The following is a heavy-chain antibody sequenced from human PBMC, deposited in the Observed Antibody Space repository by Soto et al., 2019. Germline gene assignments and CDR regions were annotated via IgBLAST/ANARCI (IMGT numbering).Heavy chain of an antibody. Sequence: QVQLVQSGGEVKKPGASVKVSCKASGYTFTSYGISWVRQAPGQGLEWMGWISAYNGNTKYAQKFQGRVTMTTDTATSTANMERTSLKSDDTAVYQCARVEAYGDYVSGKWYFALWGRGTLVTVSS. CDR2: ISAYNGNT. V-gene: IGHV1-18*01. CDR3: ARVEAYGDYVSGKWYFAL. D-gene: IGHD4-17*01. J-gene: IGHJ2*01. CDR1: GYTFTSYG.